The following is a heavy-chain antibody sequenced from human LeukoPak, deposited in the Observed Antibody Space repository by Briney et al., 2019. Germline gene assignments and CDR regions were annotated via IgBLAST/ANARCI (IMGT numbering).Heavy chain of an antibody. CDR2: IRYDGSKK. D-gene: IGHD3-3*01. CDR3: AKDGLRFLEWLLYFDY. J-gene: IGHJ4*02. V-gene: IGHV3-30*02. Sequence: GGSLRLSCAASAFTFSSYGMSWVRQAPGKGREWVAFIRYDGSKKYYADSVKGRFTISRDNSKNTLYLQMNSLRTEDTAVYYCAKDGLRFLEWLLYFDYWGQGTLVTVSS. CDR1: AFTFSSYG.